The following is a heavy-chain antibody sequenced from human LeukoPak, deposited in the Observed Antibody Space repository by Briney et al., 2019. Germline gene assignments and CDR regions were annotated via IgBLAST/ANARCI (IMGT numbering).Heavy chain of an antibody. J-gene: IGHJ5*02. Sequence: SETLSLTCTVSGGSISSGGYYWSWIRQHPGKGLEWIGYIYYSGSTYCNPSLKSRVTISVDTSKNQYSLKLSSVTAADTAVYYCARGDYYDSSGYYSPWGQGTLVTVSS. CDR3: ARGDYYDSSGYYSP. D-gene: IGHD3-22*01. CDR1: GGSISSGGYY. V-gene: IGHV4-31*03. CDR2: IYYSGST.